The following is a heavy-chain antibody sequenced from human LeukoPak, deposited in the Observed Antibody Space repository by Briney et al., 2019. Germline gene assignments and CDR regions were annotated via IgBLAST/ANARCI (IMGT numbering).Heavy chain of an antibody. Sequence: SQTLSLTCAISGDSVSSNIAAWNWIRQSPSRGLEWLGRTYYRSKWYNDYAVSVRSRITIDPDTSKNQFSLQLNSVTPEDTAVYYCAKDCGTGPFACSHWGQRTLVTVSS. CDR3: AKDCGTGPFACSH. V-gene: IGHV6-1*01. D-gene: IGHD2-15*01. J-gene: IGHJ4*02. CDR2: TYYRSKWYN. CDR1: GDSVSSNIAA.